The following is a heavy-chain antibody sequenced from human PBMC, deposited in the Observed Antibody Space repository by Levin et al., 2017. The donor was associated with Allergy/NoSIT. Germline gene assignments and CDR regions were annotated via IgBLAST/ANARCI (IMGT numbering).Heavy chain of an antibody. CDR3: VKDPYSSGWYYYYYGMDV. D-gene: IGHD6-19*01. CDR2: ISSNGGST. CDR1: GFTFSSYA. V-gene: IGHV3-64D*06. J-gene: IGHJ6*02. Sequence: QPGGSLRLSCSASGFTFSSYAMHWVRQAPGKGLEYVSAISSNGGSTYYADSVKGRFTISRDNSKNTLYLQMSSLRAEDTAVYYCVKDPYSSGWYYYYYGMDVWGQGTTVTFSS.